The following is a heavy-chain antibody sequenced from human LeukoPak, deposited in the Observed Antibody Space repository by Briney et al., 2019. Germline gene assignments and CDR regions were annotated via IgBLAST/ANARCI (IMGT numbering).Heavy chain of an antibody. V-gene: IGHV1-46*03. CDR2: INPSGGST. Sequence: ASVKVSCKASGYTFTSYYMPWVRQAPGQGLEWMGIINPSGGSTSYAQKFQGSGTMTRETSTSTVYMELSSLRSEDTAVYYCARGLRYSYGPTGKHDAFDIWGQGTMVTVSS. CDR1: GYTFTSYY. J-gene: IGHJ3*02. CDR3: ARGLRYSYGPTGKHDAFDI. D-gene: IGHD5-18*01.